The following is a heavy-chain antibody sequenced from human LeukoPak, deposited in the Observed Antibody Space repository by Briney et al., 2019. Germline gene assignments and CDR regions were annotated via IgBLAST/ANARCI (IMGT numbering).Heavy chain of an antibody. V-gene: IGHV3-48*01. Sequence: GGSLRLSCAASALTFSDYSMNWVRQAPGKGLEWISYISSNGSTIYYAASVKGRFTISRDSAKSSLYLQMNGLRAEDTAIYYCAGGPKTSFDYWGQGTLVTVSS. CDR3: AGGPKTSFDY. J-gene: IGHJ4*02. D-gene: IGHD3-16*01. CDR2: ISSNGSTI. CDR1: ALTFSDYS.